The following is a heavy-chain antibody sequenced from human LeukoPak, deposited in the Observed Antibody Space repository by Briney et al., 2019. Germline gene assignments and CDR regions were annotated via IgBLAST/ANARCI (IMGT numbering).Heavy chain of an antibody. J-gene: IGHJ4*02. V-gene: IGHV1-8*01. CDR2: VNPNSGHI. Sequence: ASVKVSCKASGYTFTSYDVNWVRQATGQGLEWMGWVNPNSGHIGYAQKFQGRVTMTTNTSISTAYMELSSLRSEDTAVYYCARGAPGSYCSGGSCPYFDYWGQGTLVSVSS. CDR3: ARGAPGSYCSGGSCPYFDY. CDR1: GYTFTSYD. D-gene: IGHD2-15*01.